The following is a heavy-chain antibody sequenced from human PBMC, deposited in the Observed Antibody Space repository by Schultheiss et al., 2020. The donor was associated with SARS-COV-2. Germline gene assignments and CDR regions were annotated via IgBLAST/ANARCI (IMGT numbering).Heavy chain of an antibody. CDR3: AKRGSLGGSGTPSFDY. D-gene: IGHD3-10*01. CDR1: EYTFGNYW. Sequence: GESLKISCVASEYTFGNYWMHWVRQAPGEGLVWVSRINEDGSTTNYADSVKGRFTISRDNAKKTLYLQMNSLRADDTAVYYCAKRGSLGGSGTPSFDYWGQGTLVTVSS. V-gene: IGHV3-74*01. CDR2: INEDGSTT. J-gene: IGHJ4*02.